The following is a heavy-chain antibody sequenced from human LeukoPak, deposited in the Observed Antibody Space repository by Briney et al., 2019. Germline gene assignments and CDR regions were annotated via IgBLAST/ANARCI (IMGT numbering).Heavy chain of an antibody. D-gene: IGHD6-13*01. CDR1: GGTFSSYA. Sequence: SVKVPCKAPGGTFSSYAISWVRQAPGQGLEWMGGIIPIFGTANYAQKFQGRVTITADKSTSTAYMELSSLRSEDTAVYYCARGGIAAAGRFDYWGQGTLVTVSS. V-gene: IGHV1-69*06. CDR2: IIPIFGTA. CDR3: ARGGIAAAGRFDY. J-gene: IGHJ4*02.